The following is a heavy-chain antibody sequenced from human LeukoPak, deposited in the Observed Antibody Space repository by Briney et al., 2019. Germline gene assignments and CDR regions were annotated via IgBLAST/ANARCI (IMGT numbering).Heavy chain of an antibody. CDR1: GFNFSNYW. Sequence: GGSLRLSCEGSGFNFSNYWMSWVRLAPGKGLECVANIQQHGSETYYEDSVKGRFTISRDNAKNSLYLQMNSLRAEDTAVYYCATYSSSNGREFQYWGQGTLVTVSS. V-gene: IGHV3-7*01. J-gene: IGHJ1*01. D-gene: IGHD2-2*01. CDR3: ATYSSSNGREFQY. CDR2: IQQHGSET.